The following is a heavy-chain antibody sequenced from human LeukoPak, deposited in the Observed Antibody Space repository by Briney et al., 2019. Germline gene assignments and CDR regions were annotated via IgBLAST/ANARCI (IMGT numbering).Heavy chain of an antibody. V-gene: IGHV3-23*01. CDR2: ISGGSGST. CDR1: GFTFSSYA. D-gene: IGHD3-22*01. CDR3: AKHRFESGGYHSTY. Sequence: PGGSLRLSCAASGFTFSSYAMSWVRQAPGKGLAWVSTISGGSGSTYCADSVKGRFTISRDNSKNTLYLQMNSLRDEDTAVYYCAKHRFESGGYHSTYWGQGTLVTVSS. J-gene: IGHJ4*02.